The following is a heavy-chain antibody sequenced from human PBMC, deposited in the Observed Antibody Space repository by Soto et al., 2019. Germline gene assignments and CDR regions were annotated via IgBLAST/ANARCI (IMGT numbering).Heavy chain of an antibody. CDR2: ISHSGST. Sequence: SETLSLTCAVYGGSFSGHYWSWTRQPPGKGLEWIGEISHSGSTYYSPSLKSRVSISVDTSKHQISLRLDSVTAADTGVYYCARVLANYYYYAMDVWGQGTTVTVSS. CDR3: ARVLANYYYYAMDV. CDR1: GGSFSGHY. J-gene: IGHJ6*02. V-gene: IGHV4-34*01.